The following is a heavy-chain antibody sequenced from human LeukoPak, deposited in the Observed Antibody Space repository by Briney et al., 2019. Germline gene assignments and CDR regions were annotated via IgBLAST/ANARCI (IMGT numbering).Heavy chain of an antibody. V-gene: IGHV4-34*01. CDR1: GGSFSGYY. CDR3: ARGIRYFDWDFDY. D-gene: IGHD3-9*01. J-gene: IGHJ4*02. CDR2: INHSGST. Sequence: PSETLSLTCAVYGGSFSGYYWSWIRQPPGKGLEWIGEINHSGSTNYNPSLKSRVTISVDTSKNQFSLKLSSVTAADTTVYYCARGIRYFDWDFDYWGQGTLVTVSS.